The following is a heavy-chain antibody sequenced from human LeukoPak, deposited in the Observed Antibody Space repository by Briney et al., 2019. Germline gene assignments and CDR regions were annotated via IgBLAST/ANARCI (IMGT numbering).Heavy chain of an antibody. CDR2: IYYSGST. V-gene: IGHV4-30-4*01. CDR1: GGSISSGGYY. CDR3: ARDGRSSYCSGGSCPHWFDP. J-gene: IGHJ5*02. Sequence: SETLSLTCTVSGGSISSGGYYWSWIRQPPGKGLEWIGYIYYSGSTYYNPSLKSRVTISVDTSKNQFSLKLSSVTAADTAVYYCARDGRSSYCSGGSCPHWFDPWGQGTLVTVSS. D-gene: IGHD2-15*01.